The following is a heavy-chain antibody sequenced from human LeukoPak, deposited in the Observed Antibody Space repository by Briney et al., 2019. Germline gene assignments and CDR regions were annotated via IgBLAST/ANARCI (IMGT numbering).Heavy chain of an antibody. CDR1: GGSISSGGYS. V-gene: IGHV4-30-2*01. Sequence: PSETLSLTCAVSGGSISSGGYSWSWIRQPPGKGLEWIGYIYHSGSTYYNPSLKSRVTISVDRSKNQFSLKLSSVTAADTAVYYCARVKVTMIAVFDYWGQGTLDTVSS. CDR3: ARVKVTMIAVFDY. D-gene: IGHD3-22*01. J-gene: IGHJ4*02. CDR2: IYHSGST.